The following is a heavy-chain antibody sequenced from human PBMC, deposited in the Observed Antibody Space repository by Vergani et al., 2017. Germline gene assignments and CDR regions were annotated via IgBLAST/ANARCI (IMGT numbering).Heavy chain of an antibody. CDR3: AKGSSFYCTNGVCYYDY. V-gene: IGHV3-23*01. J-gene: IGHJ4*02. Sequence: EVQLLESGGGLVQPGGSLRLSCAASGFTFSRYAMSWVRQAPGKGVEWVSAISGSGGSTYYADSVKGRFTISRDNSKNTLYLQMNSLRAEDTAVYYCAKGSSFYCTNGVCYYDYWGQGTLVTVSS. CDR1: GFTFSRYA. D-gene: IGHD2-8*01. CDR2: ISGSGGST.